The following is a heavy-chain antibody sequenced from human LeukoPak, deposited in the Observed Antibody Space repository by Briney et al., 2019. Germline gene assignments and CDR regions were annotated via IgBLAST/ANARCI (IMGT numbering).Heavy chain of an antibody. V-gene: IGHV4-59*01. CDR1: GGSISSYY. D-gene: IGHD6-19*01. Sequence: SETLSLTCTVSGGSISSYYWSWIRQPPGKGLEWIGYIYYSGSTNYNPSLKSRVTISVDTSKNQFSLKLSSVTAADTAVYYCARRETLRSSSGFDYWGQGTLVTVSS. CDR3: ARRETLRSSSGFDY. J-gene: IGHJ4*02. CDR2: IYYSGST.